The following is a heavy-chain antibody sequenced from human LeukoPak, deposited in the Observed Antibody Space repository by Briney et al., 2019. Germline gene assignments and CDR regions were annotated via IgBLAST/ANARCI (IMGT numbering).Heavy chain of an antibody. Sequence: QPGGSLRLSCAASGFTFSSYAMSWVRQAPGKGLEWVSVISGSGGSTYYADSVKGRFTISRDNSKNTLYLQMNRLRAEDTAVYYCAKDQYSSGWYYFDYWGQGTLVTVSS. D-gene: IGHD6-19*01. CDR1: GFTFSSYA. J-gene: IGHJ4*02. CDR2: ISGSGGST. CDR3: AKDQYSSGWYYFDY. V-gene: IGHV3-23*01.